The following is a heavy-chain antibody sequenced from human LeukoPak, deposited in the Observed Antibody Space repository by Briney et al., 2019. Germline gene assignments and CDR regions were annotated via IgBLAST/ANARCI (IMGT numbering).Heavy chain of an antibody. CDR1: GFTFSSYT. D-gene: IGHD5-24*01. Sequence: GGSLRLSCAASGFTFSSYTMNWVRQAPGKGLEWVSLISGDGGSTYYADSVKGRFTISRDNSKNSLYLQMNSLRTEDTALYYCAKDIGRWLQLGYFDYWGQGTLVTVSS. J-gene: IGHJ4*02. V-gene: IGHV3-43*02. CDR3: AKDIGRWLQLGYFDY. CDR2: ISGDGGST.